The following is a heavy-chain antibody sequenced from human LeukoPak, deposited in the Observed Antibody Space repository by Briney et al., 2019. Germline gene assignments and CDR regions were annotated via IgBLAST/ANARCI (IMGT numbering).Heavy chain of an antibody. Sequence: SVKVSCKASGGTFSSYAISWVRQAPGQGLEWMGGIIPIFGTANYAQKFQGRVTITADKSTSTAYMELSSLRSEDTAVYYCASPGIAAAGAYYYGMDVWGQGTTVTVSS. D-gene: IGHD6-13*01. CDR2: IIPIFGTA. V-gene: IGHV1-69*06. J-gene: IGHJ6*02. CDR3: ASPGIAAAGAYYYGMDV. CDR1: GGTFSSYA.